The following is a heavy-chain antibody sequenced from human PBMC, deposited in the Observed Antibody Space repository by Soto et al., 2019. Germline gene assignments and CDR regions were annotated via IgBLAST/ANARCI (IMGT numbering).Heavy chain of an antibody. V-gene: IGHV3-30-3*01. CDR2: ISYDGSNK. CDR1: GFTFSSYA. D-gene: IGHD2-2*01. J-gene: IGHJ6*02. CDR3: ARGCSSTSCFLQSAMDV. Sequence: GESLKISCAASGFTFSSYAMHWVRQAPGKGLEWVAVISYDGSNKYYADSVKGRFTISRDNSKNTLYLQMNSLRAEDTAVYYCARGCSSTSCFLQSAMDVWGQGTTVTVSS.